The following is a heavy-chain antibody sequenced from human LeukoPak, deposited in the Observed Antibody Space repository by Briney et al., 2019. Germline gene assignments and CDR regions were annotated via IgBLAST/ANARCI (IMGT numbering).Heavy chain of an antibody. D-gene: IGHD3-16*01. CDR2: ISGSGGST. CDR3: AKDRSVYQYYFDY. J-gene: IGHJ4*02. CDR1: GFNFSSYA. V-gene: IGHV3-23*01. Sequence: GGSLRLSCAASGFNFSSYAMSWVRQAPGKGLEWVSAISGSGGSTYYADSVKGRFTISRDNSKNTLYLQMNSLRAEDTAVYYCAKDRSVYQYYFDYWGQGTLVTVSS.